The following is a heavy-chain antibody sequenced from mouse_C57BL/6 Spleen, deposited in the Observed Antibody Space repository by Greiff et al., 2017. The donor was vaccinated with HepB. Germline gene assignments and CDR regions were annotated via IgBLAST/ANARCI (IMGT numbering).Heavy chain of an antibody. CDR2: FYPGSGSI. CDR3: ARHERRYGSSSYWYFDV. D-gene: IGHD1-1*01. CDR1: GYTFTEYT. Sequence: VQLVESGAELVKPGASVKLSCKASGYTFTEYTIHWVKQRSGQGLEWIGWFYPGSGSIKYNEKFKDKATLTADNSSSTVYMECSSLTSEDSAVYFCARHERRYGSSSYWYFDVWGTGTTVTVSS. V-gene: IGHV1-62-2*01. J-gene: IGHJ1*03.